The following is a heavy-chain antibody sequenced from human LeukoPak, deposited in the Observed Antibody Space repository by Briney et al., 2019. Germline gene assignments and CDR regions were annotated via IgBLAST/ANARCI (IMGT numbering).Heavy chain of an antibody. CDR1: GGSFSGYY. J-gene: IGHJ4*02. CDR3: ARQGSSGWYWVSFDY. Sequence: SETLSLTCAVYGGSFSGYYWSWIRQPPGKGLEWIGEINHSGSTNYNPSLKSRVTISVDTSKNQFSLKLRSVTAADTAVYYCARQGSSGWYWVSFDYWGQGTLVTVSS. V-gene: IGHV4-34*01. D-gene: IGHD6-19*01. CDR2: INHSGST.